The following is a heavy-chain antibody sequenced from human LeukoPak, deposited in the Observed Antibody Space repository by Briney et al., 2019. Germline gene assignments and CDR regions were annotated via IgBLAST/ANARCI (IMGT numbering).Heavy chain of an antibody. D-gene: IGHD5-24*01. CDR1: GGSVTNNRYY. V-gene: IGHV4-61*01. CDR3: ARHHVSLEMATTTFDY. J-gene: IGHJ4*02. CDR2: IYYSGST. Sequence: KPSETLSLTCNVSGGSVTNNRYYWSWIRQPPGKGLEWIGYIYYSGSTNYNPSLKSRVTISVDTSKNQFSLKLSSVTAADTAVYYCARHHVSLEMATTTFDYWGQGTLVTVSS.